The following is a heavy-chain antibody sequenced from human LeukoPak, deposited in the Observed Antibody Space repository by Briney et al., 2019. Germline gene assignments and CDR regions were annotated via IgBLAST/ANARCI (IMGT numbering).Heavy chain of an antibody. CDR1: GFTFSSYW. D-gene: IGHD6-19*01. Sequence: GGSLRLSCAASGFTFSSYWMSWVRPAAGKGREWVAKIKQDGSEKYSVDSVEGRFTISRDNAKNSLYLQMNSLRAQDTTLYYCAKDDSGWFLGGFDYWGQGTLVTVSS. J-gene: IGHJ4*02. CDR3: AKDDSGWFLGGFDY. V-gene: IGHV3-7*01. CDR2: IKQDGSEK.